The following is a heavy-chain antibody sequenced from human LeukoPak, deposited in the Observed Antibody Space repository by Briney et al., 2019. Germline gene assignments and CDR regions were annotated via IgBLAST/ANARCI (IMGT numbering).Heavy chain of an antibody. CDR1: GGSISSYY. D-gene: IGHD3-22*01. Sequence: SETLSLTCTVSGGSISSYYWSWIRQPPGKGLELIGYIYYSGSTNHNPSLKSRATISVDTSKNQFSLKLSSVTAADTAVYYCARAQYSSGHYSNWGQGTLVTVSS. CDR3: ARAQYSSGHYSN. J-gene: IGHJ4*02. V-gene: IGHV4-59*01. CDR2: IYYSGST.